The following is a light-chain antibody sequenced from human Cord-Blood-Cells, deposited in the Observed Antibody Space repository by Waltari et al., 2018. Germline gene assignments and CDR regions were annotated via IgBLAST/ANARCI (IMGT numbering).Light chain of an antibody. CDR3: XQRSXXXIT. V-gene: IGKV3-11*01. Sequence: EIVLTQSPATLSXXPGEXXXLACRASQSVSSYLAWYQQNPGQAPRLLIYDASNRATGIPARFSGSGSGTDFTLXXSSLXPEDFAVYYXXQRSXXXITFGXXXRXEI. CDR2: DAS. J-gene: IGKJ5*01. CDR1: QSVSSY.